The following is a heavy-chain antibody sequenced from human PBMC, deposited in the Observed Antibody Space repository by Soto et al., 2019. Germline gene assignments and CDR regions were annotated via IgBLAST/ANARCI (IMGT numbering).Heavy chain of an antibody. V-gene: IGHV3-48*03. CDR1: GFTFITEE. D-gene: IGHD6-13*01. J-gene: IGHJ5*01. CDR3: ARSEPGYNSRWFDS. CDR2: ITSSGNTI. Sequence: PGGSLRLSCVASGFTFITEEFNWVRQAPGKGLEWVSYITSSGNTIHYAESVKGRFTISRNNARNSLYLQMNSLRAEDTAIYYCARSEPGYNSRWFDSWGQRTPGT.